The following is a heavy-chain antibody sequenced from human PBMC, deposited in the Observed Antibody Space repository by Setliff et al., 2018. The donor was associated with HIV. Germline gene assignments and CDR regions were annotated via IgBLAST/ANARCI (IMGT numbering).Heavy chain of an antibody. J-gene: IGHJ4*02. CDR1: GGSISSSNYY. D-gene: IGHD6-19*01. CDR3: ARSPRIGVAGEFEY. V-gene: IGHV4-39*01. CDR2: ITHSGST. Sequence: SETLSLTCTVSGGSISSSNYYWSWIRQPPGKGLEWIGEITHSGSTNYNPSSKSRVTISVDTSKNQFSLKLTSVTAADTAVYYCARSPRIGVAGEFEYWGQGTLVTVSS.